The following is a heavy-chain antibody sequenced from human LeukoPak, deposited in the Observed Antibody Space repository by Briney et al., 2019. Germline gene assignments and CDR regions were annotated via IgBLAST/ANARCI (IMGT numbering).Heavy chain of an antibody. CDR2: IIPIFGTA. D-gene: IGHD6-25*01. V-gene: IGHV1-69*13. CDR3: AREHPRGGAFDI. Sequence: GASVKVSCEASGVTFSSYAISWVRQAPGQGLEWMGGIIPIFGTANYAQKFQGRVTLTADESTSTAYMELSSLRSEDTAVYYCAREHPRGGAFDIWGQGTMVTVSS. CDR1: GVTFSSYA. J-gene: IGHJ3*02.